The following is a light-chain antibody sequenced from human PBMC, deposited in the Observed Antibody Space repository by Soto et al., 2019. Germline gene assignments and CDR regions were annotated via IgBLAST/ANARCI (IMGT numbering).Light chain of an antibody. CDR2: DAS. CDR3: LQRSNWPT. J-gene: IGKJ2*01. Sequence: EIVLTQSPATLSLSPGERATLSCRASQSVSSYLAWYQQKPGQAPRLLIYDASNRATGIPARFSGSGSGTDFTLTISSLGPEDFAVYYCLQRSNWPTFGQGTKLEIK. V-gene: IGKV3-11*01. CDR1: QSVSSY.